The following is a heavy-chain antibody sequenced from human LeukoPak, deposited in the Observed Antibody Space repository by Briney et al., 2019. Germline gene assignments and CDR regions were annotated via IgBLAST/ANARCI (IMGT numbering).Heavy chain of an antibody. CDR3: ARLEYYYVSGNYYKLFDY. J-gene: IGHJ4*02. CDR2: ISSSGSTI. Sequence: GGSLRLSCAASGFTFSSYNMSWVRQAPGKGLEWVSDISSSGSTIYFADSVKGRFTISRDNAKNSLYLQMNSLRDEDTAVYYCARLEYYYVSGNYYKLFDYWGQGTMVTVS. CDR1: GFTFSSYN. V-gene: IGHV3-48*02. D-gene: IGHD3-10*01.